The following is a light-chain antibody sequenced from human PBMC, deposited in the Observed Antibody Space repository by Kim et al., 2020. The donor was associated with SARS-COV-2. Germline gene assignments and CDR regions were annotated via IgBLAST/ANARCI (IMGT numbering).Light chain of an antibody. Sequence: ASVGNIVTISCRASRNSRNVLCWYQQKPGKAPQRLNSVASTLQSEVPSRFSGSGSETEFTLTISSLQPDDVASYYCLQNYAFPRTFGQGTKLEI. J-gene: IGKJ2*01. V-gene: IGKV1-17*01. CDR3: LQNYAFPRT. CDR2: VAS. CDR1: RNSRNV.